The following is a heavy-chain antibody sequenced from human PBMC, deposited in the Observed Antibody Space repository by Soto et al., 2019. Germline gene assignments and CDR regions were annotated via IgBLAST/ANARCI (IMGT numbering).Heavy chain of an antibody. CDR2: IIPILGIA. Sequence: QVQLVQSGAEVKKPGSSVKVSCKASGGTFSSYTISWVRQAPGQGLEWMGRIIPILGIANYAQKFQGRVTTTADKSTSTAYMELSSLRSEDTAVDYCARDPSAGDSAGYWGQGTLVTVSS. D-gene: IGHD2-21*01. CDR3: ARDPSAGDSAGY. CDR1: GGTFSSYT. V-gene: IGHV1-69*08. J-gene: IGHJ4*02.